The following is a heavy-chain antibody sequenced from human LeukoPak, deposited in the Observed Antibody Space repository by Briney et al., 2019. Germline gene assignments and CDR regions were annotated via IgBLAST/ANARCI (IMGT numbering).Heavy chain of an antibody. CDR3: ARALEYYDFWSGYSYFDY. Sequence: SQTLSLTCTVSGGSISSGSYYWSWIRQPAGKGLEWIGRINTSGSTNYNPSLKSRVTISVDTSKNQFSLKLSSVTAADTAVYYCARALEYYDFWSGYSYFDYWGQGTLVTVSS. V-gene: IGHV4-61*02. J-gene: IGHJ4*02. D-gene: IGHD3-3*01. CDR1: GGSISSGSYY. CDR2: INTSGST.